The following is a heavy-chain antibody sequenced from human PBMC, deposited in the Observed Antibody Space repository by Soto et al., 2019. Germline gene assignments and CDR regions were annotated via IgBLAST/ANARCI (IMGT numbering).Heavy chain of an antibody. CDR1: GFTFTSSA. Sequence: SVKVSCKASGFTFTSSAVQWVRQARGQRLEWIGWIVVGSGNTNYAQKFQERVTITRDMSTSTAYMELSSLRSEDTAVYYCAADELGVEMATILGYWGQGTLVTVSS. CDR2: IVVGSGNT. CDR3: AADELGVEMATILGY. V-gene: IGHV1-58*01. D-gene: IGHD5-12*01. J-gene: IGHJ4*02.